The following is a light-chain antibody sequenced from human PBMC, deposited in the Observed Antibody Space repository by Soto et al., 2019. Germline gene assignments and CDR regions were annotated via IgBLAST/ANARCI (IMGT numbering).Light chain of an antibody. Sequence: EIVLTQSPGTLSLSPLERATLSCMASQSVVTNSLAWYQQKPGQAPRLIIYGASNRATGIPDRFSGRGSGTDFTLTISSLQSEDFAVYYCQQYNNWPITFGQGTRLEIK. V-gene: IGKV3D-15*01. J-gene: IGKJ5*01. CDR2: GAS. CDR1: QSVVTN. CDR3: QQYNNWPIT.